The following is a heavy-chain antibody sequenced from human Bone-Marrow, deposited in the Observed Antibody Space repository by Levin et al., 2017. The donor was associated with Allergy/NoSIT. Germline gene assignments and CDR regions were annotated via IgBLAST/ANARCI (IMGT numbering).Heavy chain of an antibody. V-gene: IGHV3-74*03. CDR3: VREFYFAPND. J-gene: IGHJ4*02. Sequence: PGGSLRLSCVASRFSFNRAWMHWVRQAPGKGLEWVSLIKADGTTITYADSVKGRSTISRDNAKDTVYLQMTSLRAEDTAIYYCVREFYFAPNDWGQGTLVTVSS. CDR1: RFSFNRAW. D-gene: IGHD2/OR15-2a*01. CDR2: IKADGTTI.